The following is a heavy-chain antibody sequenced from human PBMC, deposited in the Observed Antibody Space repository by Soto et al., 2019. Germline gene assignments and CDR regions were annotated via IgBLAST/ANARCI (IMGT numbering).Heavy chain of an antibody. V-gene: IGHV3-30*18. D-gene: IGHD1-7*01. CDR1: GFTFSSYG. Sequence: SGGSLRLSCAASGFTFSSYGMHWVRQAPGKGLEWVAVISYDGSNKYYADSVKGRFTISRDNSKNTLYLQMNSLRAEDTAVYYCAKGYLLEWNYVGRIWFDPWGQGTLVTVSS. J-gene: IGHJ5*02. CDR3: AKGYLLEWNYVGRIWFDP. CDR2: ISYDGSNK.